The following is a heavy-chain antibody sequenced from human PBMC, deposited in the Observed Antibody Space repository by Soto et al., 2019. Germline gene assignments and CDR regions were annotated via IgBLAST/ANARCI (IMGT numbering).Heavy chain of an antibody. J-gene: IGHJ6*02. CDR2: INHSGST. D-gene: IGHD6-6*01. V-gene: IGHV4-34*01. CDR1: GGSFSGYY. CDR3: ARAGAYSSSVNGYYYGMDV. Sequence: PSETLSLTCAVYGGSFSGYYWSWIRQPPGKGLEWIGEINHSGSTNYNPSLKSRVTISVDTSKNQFSLKLSSVTAADTAVYYCARAGAYSSSVNGYYYGMDVWGQGTTVTVSS.